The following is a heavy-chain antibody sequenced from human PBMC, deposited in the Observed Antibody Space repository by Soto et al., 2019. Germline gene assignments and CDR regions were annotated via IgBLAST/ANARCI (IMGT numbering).Heavy chain of an antibody. CDR1: GGSLSNYG. Sequence: QVQLVQSGAEVKKPGSSVKVSCKASGGSLSNYGISWVRQAPGQGLEWMGAIIPVFGTPNYAQKFQDRVTIPADESTTTVYMEVRSLTSEDTDVYYCARGDATKIVVTTYYAMDVWGQGTTVTVPS. V-gene: IGHV1-69*12. D-gene: IGHD3-22*01. CDR2: IIPVFGTP. J-gene: IGHJ6*02. CDR3: ARGDATKIVVTTYYAMDV.